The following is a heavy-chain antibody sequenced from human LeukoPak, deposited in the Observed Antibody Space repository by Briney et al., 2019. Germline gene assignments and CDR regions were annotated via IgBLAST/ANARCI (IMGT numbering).Heavy chain of an antibody. CDR3: ARTGNYYYYMDV. CDR2: NNPNSGGT. J-gene: IGHJ6*03. Sequence: ASVKVSCKASGYTFTGYYMHWVRQAPGQGLEWMGWNNPNSGGTNYAQKFQGRVTMSRDTSISTAYMELSRLRSDDTAVYYCARTGNYYYYMDVWGKGTTVTVSS. V-gene: IGHV1-2*02. CDR1: GYTFTGYY.